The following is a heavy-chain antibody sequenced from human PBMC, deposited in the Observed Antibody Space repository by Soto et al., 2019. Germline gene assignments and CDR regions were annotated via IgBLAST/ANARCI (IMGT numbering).Heavy chain of an antibody. J-gene: IGHJ4*02. CDR3: ARRGSGSYYDY. D-gene: IGHD1-26*01. V-gene: IGHV3-23*01. CDR1: GFTFSSYA. Sequence: EVQLLESGGGLVQPGGSLRLSCAASGFTFSSYAMRWVRQAPVKGLEWVSAISGSGGSTYYADSVKGRFTISRDTSKNTLSLQMNSLRAEDTAVYYCARRGSGSYYDYWGQGTLVTVSS. CDR2: ISGSGGST.